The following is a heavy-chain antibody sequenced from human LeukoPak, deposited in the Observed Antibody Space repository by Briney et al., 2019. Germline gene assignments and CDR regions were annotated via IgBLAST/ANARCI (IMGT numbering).Heavy chain of an antibody. CDR1: GGSISSYY. D-gene: IGHD4-17*01. J-gene: IGHJ6*02. V-gene: IGHV4-59*01. CDR3: ARRPYGDSPYYYYYGMDV. CDR2: ICYSGST. Sequence: SETLSLTCTVSGGSISSYYWSWIRQPPGKGLEWIGYICYSGSTNYNPSLKSRVTISVDTSKNQFSLKLSSVTAADTAVYYCARRPYGDSPYYYYYGMDVWGQGTTVTVSS.